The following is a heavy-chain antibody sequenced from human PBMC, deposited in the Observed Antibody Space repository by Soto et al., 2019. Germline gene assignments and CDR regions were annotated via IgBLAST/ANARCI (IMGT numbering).Heavy chain of an antibody. CDR1: GFTFSSYA. V-gene: IGHV3-30-3*01. D-gene: IGHD4-17*01. J-gene: IGHJ4*02. CDR2: ISYDGSNK. CDR3: AKSTVTTPLPSDY. Sequence: GSLRLSCAASGFTFSSYAMHWVRQAPGKGLEWVAVISYDGSNKYYADSVKGRFTISRDNSKNTLYLQMNSLRAEDTAVYYCAKSTVTTPLPSDYWGQGTLVTVYS.